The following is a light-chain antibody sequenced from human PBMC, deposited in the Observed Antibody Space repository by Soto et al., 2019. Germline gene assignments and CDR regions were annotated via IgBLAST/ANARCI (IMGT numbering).Light chain of an antibody. V-gene: IGKV1-39*01. CDR3: QQSYSTPPLT. CDR1: QSISSY. J-gene: IGKJ4*01. Sequence: DIQMTQSPSSLSASVGDRVTITCRASQSISSYLNWYQQKPGKAPKLLIYAPSSLQSGVPSRFSGSGSGTEFTLTISSLQPEDFATYYCQQSYSTPPLTFGGGTKVEIK. CDR2: APS.